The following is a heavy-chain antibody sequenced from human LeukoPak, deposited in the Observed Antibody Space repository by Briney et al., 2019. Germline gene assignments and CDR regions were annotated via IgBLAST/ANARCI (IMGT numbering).Heavy chain of an antibody. J-gene: IGHJ4*02. D-gene: IGHD4-23*01. CDR3: ARDGDAYGGNPPDY. V-gene: IGHV3-21*01. CDR2: ISSSSSYI. Sequence: PGGSLRLSCAASGFTFSSYSMNWVRQAPGKGLEWVSSISSSSSYIYYPDSVKGRFTISRDNAKNSLYLQMNSLRAEDTAVYYCARDGDAYGGNPPDYWGQGTLVTVSS. CDR1: GFTFSSYS.